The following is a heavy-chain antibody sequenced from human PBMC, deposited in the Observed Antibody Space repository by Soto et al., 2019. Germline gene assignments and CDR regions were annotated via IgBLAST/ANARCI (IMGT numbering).Heavy chain of an antibody. D-gene: IGHD3-22*01. CDR2: IIPIFGTA. Sequence: SVKVSCKASGGTFSSYAISWVRQAPGQGLEWMGGIIPIFGTANYAQKFQGRVTITADESTSTAYMELSSLRSEDTAVYYCARDGYYYDGSGYLDAFWGQGTLVTVSA. CDR1: GGTFSSYA. CDR3: ARDGYYYDGSGYLDAF. V-gene: IGHV1-69*13. J-gene: IGHJ4*02.